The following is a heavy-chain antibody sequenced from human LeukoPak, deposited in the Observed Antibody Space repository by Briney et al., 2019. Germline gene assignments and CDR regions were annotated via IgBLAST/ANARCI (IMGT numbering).Heavy chain of an antibody. CDR2: ISHEGDS. Sequence: SETLSLTCAVYGVSLRGYYWSWIRQSPERGLEWIREISHEGDSIYNPSLKSRLTLSVDMSKNQFSLNLGSVTAADTAVYYCARGRNYVSDYYFDVWGKGTTVIVSS. CDR3: ARGRNYVSDYYFDV. J-gene: IGHJ6*03. D-gene: IGHD1-7*01. V-gene: IGHV4-34*01. CDR1: GVSLRGYY.